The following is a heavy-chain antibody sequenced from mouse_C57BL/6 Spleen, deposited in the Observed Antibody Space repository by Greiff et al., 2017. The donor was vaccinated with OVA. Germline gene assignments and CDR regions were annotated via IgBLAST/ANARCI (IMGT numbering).Heavy chain of an antibody. CDR2: IHPNSGST. Sequence: VQLQQPGAELVKPGASVKLSCKASGYTFTSYWMHWVKQRPGQGLEWIGMIHPNSGSTNYNEKFKSKATLTVDKSSSTAYMQLSSLTSEDSAVYYCARWGYDSILGYFDVWGTGTTVTVSS. V-gene: IGHV1-64*01. CDR1: GYTFTSYW. J-gene: IGHJ1*03. CDR3: ARWGYDSILGYFDV. D-gene: IGHD1-1*01.